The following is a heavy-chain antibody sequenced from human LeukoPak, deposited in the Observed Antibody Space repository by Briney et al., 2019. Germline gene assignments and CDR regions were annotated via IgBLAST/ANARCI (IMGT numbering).Heavy chain of an antibody. CDR3: AASDSSGYPDRY. D-gene: IGHD3-22*01. J-gene: IGHJ4*02. V-gene: IGHV4-59*01. CDR2: IYYSGST. Sequence: TTSETLSLTCTVSGGSISSYYWSWIRQPPGKGLEWIGYIYYSGSTNYNPSLKSRVTISVDTSKNQFSLKLNSVTAADTAVYYCAASDSSGYPDRYWGQGTLVTVSS. CDR1: GGSISSYY.